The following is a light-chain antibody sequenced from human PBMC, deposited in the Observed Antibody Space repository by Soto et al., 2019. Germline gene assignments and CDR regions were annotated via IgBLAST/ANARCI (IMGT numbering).Light chain of an antibody. Sequence: ERVMTQSPATLSVSPGERVTLSCRASQTVGTNLAWYHQKPGQVPRLLIYGATVSATGIPARFSGSGAGTEFTLTISSLQSEDFAVYYCQQYNQWPWTFGQGTNVEVK. CDR1: QTVGTN. CDR3: QQYNQWPWT. V-gene: IGKV3-15*01. CDR2: GAT. J-gene: IGKJ1*01.